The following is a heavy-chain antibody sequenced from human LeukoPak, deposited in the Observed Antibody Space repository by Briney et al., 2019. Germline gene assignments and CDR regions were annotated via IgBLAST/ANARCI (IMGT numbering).Heavy chain of an antibody. J-gene: IGHJ3*02. V-gene: IGHV3-30*02. CDR1: GFTFSSYG. D-gene: IGHD3-3*01. CDR3: AITVSRFPPGAFDI. CDR2: IRYDGSNK. Sequence: GGSLRLSCAASGFTFSSYGMHWVRQAPGKGLEWVAFIRYDGSNKYYADSVKGRFTIFRDNSKNTLYLQMNSLRAEDTAVYYCAITVSRFPPGAFDIWGQGTMVTVSS.